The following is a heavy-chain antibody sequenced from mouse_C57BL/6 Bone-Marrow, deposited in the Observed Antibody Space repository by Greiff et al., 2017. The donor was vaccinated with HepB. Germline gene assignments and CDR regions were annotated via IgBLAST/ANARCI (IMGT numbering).Heavy chain of an antibody. Sequence: EVQGVESGGGLVQPGGSLKLSCAASGFTFSDYGMAWVRQAPRKGPEWVAFISNLAYSFYYADTVTGRFTISRENAKNTLYLEMSSLRSEDTAMYYCARKGDYYGSSYWYFDVWGTGTTVTVSS. CDR3: ARKGDYYGSSYWYFDV. D-gene: IGHD1-1*01. V-gene: IGHV5-15*01. CDR1: GFTFSDYG. J-gene: IGHJ1*03. CDR2: ISNLAYSF.